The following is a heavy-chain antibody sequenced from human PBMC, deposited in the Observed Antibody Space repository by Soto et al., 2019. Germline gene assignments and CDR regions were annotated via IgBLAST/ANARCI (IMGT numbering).Heavy chain of an antibody. CDR3: ARGTDYYGSGSYFGDYGMDV. Sequence: SETLSLTCTVSGGSISSGGYYWSWIRQHPGKGLEWIGYIYYSGSTYYNPSLKSRVTISVDTSKNQFSLKLSSVTAADTAVYYFARGTDYYGSGSYFGDYGMDVWGQGTTVTVSS. CDR1: GGSISSGGYY. CDR2: IYYSGST. V-gene: IGHV4-31*03. D-gene: IGHD3-10*01. J-gene: IGHJ6*02.